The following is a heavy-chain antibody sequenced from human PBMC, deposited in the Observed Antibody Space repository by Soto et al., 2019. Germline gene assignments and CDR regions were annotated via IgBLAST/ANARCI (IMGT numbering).Heavy chain of an antibody. CDR3: ARSLLNVILPLAY. CDR2: INTLSGDT. J-gene: IGHJ4*02. V-gene: IGHV1-2*02. CDR1: GYTFSGYY. D-gene: IGHD3-3*02. Sequence: QVQLVQSGAEVKKPGASVKVSCKASGYTFSGYYMHWVRQAPGQGLEWMGWINTLSGDTSFPQKFQGRLAMTRDTSIDTAFMDVGRLTSDDSAIYYCARSLLNVILPLAYWGQGTLVSVSS.